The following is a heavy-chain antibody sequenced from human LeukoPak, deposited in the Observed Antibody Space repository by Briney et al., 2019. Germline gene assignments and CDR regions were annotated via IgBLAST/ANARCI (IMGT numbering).Heavy chain of an antibody. CDR3: ARHPRYYYGDQRWFDP. Sequence: SETLSLTCTVSGGSISSGGYYWSWIRQHPGKGLEWIGYIYYSGSTYYNPSLKSRVTISVDTSKNQFSLKLSSVTAADTAVYYCARHPRYYYGDQRWFDPWGQGTLVTVSS. CDR2: IYYSGST. V-gene: IGHV4-31*03. CDR1: GGSISSGGYY. J-gene: IGHJ5*02. D-gene: IGHD4-17*01.